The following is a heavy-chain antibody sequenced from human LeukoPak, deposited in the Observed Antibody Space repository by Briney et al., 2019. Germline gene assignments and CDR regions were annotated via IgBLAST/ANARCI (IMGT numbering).Heavy chain of an antibody. CDR1: GGSISSGSYY. CDR2: IYTSGST. V-gene: IGHV4-61*02. J-gene: IGHJ4*02. CDR3: AMGYYYDSSGYQGYFDY. Sequence: SQTLSLTCTVSGGSISSGSYYWSWIRQPAGKGLEWIGRIYTSGSTNYNPSLKSRVTISVDTSKNQFSLKLSSVTAADTAVYYCAMGYYYDSSGYQGYFDYWGQGTLVTVSS. D-gene: IGHD3-22*01.